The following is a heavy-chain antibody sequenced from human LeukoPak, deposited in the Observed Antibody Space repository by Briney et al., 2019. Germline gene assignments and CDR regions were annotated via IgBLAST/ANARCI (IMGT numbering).Heavy chain of an antibody. CDR3: AKDLYGDYAFWFFFDY. V-gene: IGHV3-23*01. CDR2: ISGSGGST. Sequence: PGGSLRLSCAASGFTFSSYAMSWVRQAPGKGLEWVSAISGSGGSTYYADSVKGRFTISRDNSKNTLYLQMNSLRAEDTAVYYCAKDLYGDYAFWFFFDYWGQGTLVTVSS. D-gene: IGHD4-17*01. CDR1: GFTFSSYA. J-gene: IGHJ4*02.